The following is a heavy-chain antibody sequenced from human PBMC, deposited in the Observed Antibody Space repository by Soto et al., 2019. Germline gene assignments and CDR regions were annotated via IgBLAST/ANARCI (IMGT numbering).Heavy chain of an antibody. CDR2: FDPEDGET. Sequence: EASVKVSCKVSGYTLTELSMHWVRQAPGKGLEWMGGFDPEDGETIYAQKFQGRVTMTEDTSTDTAYMELSSLRSEDTAVYYCARAMVSGVIITSGMDVWGQGTTVTVSS. CDR1: GYTLTELS. V-gene: IGHV1-24*01. CDR3: ARAMVSGVIITSGMDV. D-gene: IGHD3-10*01. J-gene: IGHJ6*02.